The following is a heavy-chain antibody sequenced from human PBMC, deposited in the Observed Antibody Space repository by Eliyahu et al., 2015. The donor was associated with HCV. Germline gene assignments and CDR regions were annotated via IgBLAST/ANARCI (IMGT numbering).Heavy chain of an antibody. J-gene: IGHJ5*02. V-gene: IGHV1-2*04. CDR2: INPNSGGT. Sequence: QVQLVQSXAEVKKPGASVKVSCKASGYTFTGYXXHWVRQAPGQGLEWMGWINPNSGGTNXAQKFQGWVTMTRDTSISTAYMELSRLRSDDTAVYYCARGTAGSYSYAPQRWFDPWGQGTLVTVSS. CDR1: GYTFTGYX. CDR3: ARGTAGSYSYAPQRWFDP. D-gene: IGHD5-18*01.